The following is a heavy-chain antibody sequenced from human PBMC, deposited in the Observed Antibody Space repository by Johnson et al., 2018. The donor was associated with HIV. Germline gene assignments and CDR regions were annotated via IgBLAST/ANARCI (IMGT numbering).Heavy chain of an antibody. CDR1: GFTFDDYG. V-gene: IGHV3-20*04. D-gene: IGHD2-15*01. J-gene: IGHJ3*02. Sequence: VQLVESGGGVARPGGSLRLSCVASGFTFDDYGMSWVRQAPGKGLEWVSGIDWNGGSTGYADSVKGRFTISRDNAKNSLYLQMNSLRAEDTAVYYCARDWAACSGGSCRGNAFDIWGQGTMVTVSS. CDR2: IDWNGGST. CDR3: ARDWAACSGGSCRGNAFDI.